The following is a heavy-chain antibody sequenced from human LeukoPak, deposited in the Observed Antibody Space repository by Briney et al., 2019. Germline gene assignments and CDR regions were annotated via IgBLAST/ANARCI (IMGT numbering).Heavy chain of an antibody. D-gene: IGHD2-21*01. CDR3: AREYGIVRYSFDP. J-gene: IGHJ5*02. CDR1: GYSISSGYY. Sequence: SETLSLTCAVSGYSISSGYYWGWSRPPPGKVLVWIGSIYHSGSTYYNPSLKSRVTISGDNSKNQFSLQLSTLTAADTAVYYCAREYGIVRYSFDPWGQGNLVTVSS. CDR2: IYHSGST. V-gene: IGHV4-38-2*02.